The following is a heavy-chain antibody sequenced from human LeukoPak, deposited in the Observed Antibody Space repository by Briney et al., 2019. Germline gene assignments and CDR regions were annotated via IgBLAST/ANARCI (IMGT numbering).Heavy chain of an antibody. J-gene: IGHJ4*02. V-gene: IGHV4-34*01. Sequence: SETLSLTCGVYGGSFSNYDWNWIRQPPGKGLEWIGEINHSGSTSYNPSLKSRVTISVDTSKNQFSLKLNSVTAADTALYYCARQYYGYSGGGLDYWGQGTLVTVSS. CDR2: INHSGST. CDR1: GGSFSNYD. CDR3: ARQYYGYSGGGLDY. D-gene: IGHD3-16*01.